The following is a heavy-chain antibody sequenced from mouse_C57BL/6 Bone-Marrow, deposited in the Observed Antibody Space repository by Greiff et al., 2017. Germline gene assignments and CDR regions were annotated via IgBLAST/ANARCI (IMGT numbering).Heavy chain of an antibody. V-gene: IGHV1-15*01. CDR3: TRPELTGTRY. CDR1: GYTFTDYE. D-gene: IGHD4-1*01. CDR2: IDPETGGT. J-gene: IGHJ2*01. Sequence: VKLMESGAELVRPGASVTLSCKASGYTFTDYEMHWVKQTPVHGLEWIGAIDPETGGTAYNQKFKGKAILTADKSSSTAYMELRSLTSEDSAVYYCTRPELTGTRYWGEGTTLTVSS.